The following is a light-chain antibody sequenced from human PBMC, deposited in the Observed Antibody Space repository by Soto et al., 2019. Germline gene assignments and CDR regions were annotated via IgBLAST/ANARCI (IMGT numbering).Light chain of an antibody. V-gene: IGKV3-11*01. CDR1: QSIITN. CDR2: GAS. Sequence: EVVLTQSPATLSLSPGQRATLSCRASQSIITNLGWYQQKPGQAPGLLIYGASHRAAGIPARFSGSGSGTDFTLTISSLEPEDFAVYYCQQYDKSPPWTFGQGTKVDIK. J-gene: IGKJ1*01. CDR3: QQYDKSPPWT.